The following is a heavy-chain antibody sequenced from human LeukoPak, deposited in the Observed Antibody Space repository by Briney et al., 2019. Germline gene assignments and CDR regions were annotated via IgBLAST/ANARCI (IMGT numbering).Heavy chain of an antibody. J-gene: IGHJ4*02. V-gene: IGHV1-2*02. CDR3: ARLVHSGVGEDDY. CDR1: GYGFTGYY. D-gene: IGHD3-16*01. Sequence: ASVKVSCKAFGYGFTGYYMHWVRQAPGQGLEWMGWINPYSGDTNYAQKFQGRVTVTRDTSISTAYMELSRLKSDDTAVYYCARLVHSGVGEDDYWGQGTLVTVSS. CDR2: INPYSGDT.